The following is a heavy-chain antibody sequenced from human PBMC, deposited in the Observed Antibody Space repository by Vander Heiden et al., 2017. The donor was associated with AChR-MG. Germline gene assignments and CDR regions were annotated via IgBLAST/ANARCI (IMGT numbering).Heavy chain of an antibody. V-gene: IGHV1-46*01. CDR2: INPSGGST. CDR1: GYTFTSYY. J-gene: IGHJ3*02. D-gene: IGHD2-21*02. Sequence: QVQLVQSGAEVKKPGASVKVSCKASGYTFTSYYMHWVRQAPGQGLEWMGIINPSGGSTSYAQKFQGRVTMTRDKSTSTVYMELSSLRSEDTAVYYCARGDLLGHIVVVTATPDAFDIWGQGTMVTVSS. CDR3: ARGDLLGHIVVVTATPDAFDI.